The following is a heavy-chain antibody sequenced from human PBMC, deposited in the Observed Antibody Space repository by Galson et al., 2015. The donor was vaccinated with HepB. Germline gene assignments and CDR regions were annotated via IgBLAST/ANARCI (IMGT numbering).Heavy chain of an antibody. V-gene: IGHV3-30-3*01. CDR2: ISYDGSNK. CDR1: GFTFSSYA. D-gene: IGHD3-10*01. J-gene: IGHJ6*02. Sequence: SLRLSCAASGFTFSSYAMHWVRQAPGKGLEWVAVISYDGSNKYYADSVKGRFTISRDNSKNTLYLQMNSLRAEDTAVYYCVRGVRSQNGYGMDVWGQGTTVTVSS. CDR3: VRGVRSQNGYGMDV.